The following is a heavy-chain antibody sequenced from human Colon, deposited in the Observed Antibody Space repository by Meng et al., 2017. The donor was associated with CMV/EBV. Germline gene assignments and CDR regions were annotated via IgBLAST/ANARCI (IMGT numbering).Heavy chain of an antibody. CDR1: GYSFATYW. Sequence: GESLKISCKGSGYSFATYWIAWVRQMPGEGLEWMGTIYPGDSDTRYSPSFQGQVTISADNSITTAYLQWSRLKASDTAMYYCARAVAESDYYYRGMDVWGQGTTVTVSS. V-gene: IGHV5-51*01. CDR2: IYPGDSDT. CDR3: ARAVAESDYYYRGMDV. J-gene: IGHJ6*02. D-gene: IGHD2-15*01.